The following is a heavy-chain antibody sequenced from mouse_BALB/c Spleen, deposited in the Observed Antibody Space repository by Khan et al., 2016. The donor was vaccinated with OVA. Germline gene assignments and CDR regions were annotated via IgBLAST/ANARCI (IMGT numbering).Heavy chain of an antibody. J-gene: IGHJ4*01. CDR2: ISSSGST. CDR3: ARQNYNGYALDY. V-gene: IGHV3-2*02. CDR1: GYSITSNYA. D-gene: IGHD1-1*01. Sequence: EVQLQESGPGLVKPSQSLSLTCTVTGYSITSNYAWSWIRQFPGNKLEWMGYISSSGSTNYNPSLKSRISVTRDTSENQFFLQLNSVTTEDTATYYCARQNYNGYALDYWGQGTSVTVSS.